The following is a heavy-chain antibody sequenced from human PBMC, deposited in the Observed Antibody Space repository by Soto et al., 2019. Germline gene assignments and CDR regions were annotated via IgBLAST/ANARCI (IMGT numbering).Heavy chain of an antibody. CDR1: GYSFTSYW. CDR3: ARFMTAMASGRYYGMDV. J-gene: IGHJ6*02. V-gene: IGHV5-51*01. D-gene: IGHD5-18*01. Sequence: ESLTISRKGSGYSFTSYWIGWVRQMPGKGLEWMGIIYPGDSDTRYSPSFQGQVTISADKSISTAYLQWSRLKASDTAMYYCARFMTAMASGRYYGMDVWGQGTTVTVSS. CDR2: IYPGDSDT.